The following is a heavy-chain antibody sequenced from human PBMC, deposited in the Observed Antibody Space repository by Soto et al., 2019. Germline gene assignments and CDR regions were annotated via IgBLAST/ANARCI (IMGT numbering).Heavy chain of an antibody. V-gene: IGHV1-18*01. CDR3: GKALYCSGGSCRMGV. CDR1: GYTFTSYG. J-gene: IGHJ6*02. CDR2: ISAYNGNT. D-gene: IGHD2-15*01. Sequence: GASVKVSCKTSGYTFTSYGISWVRQAPGQGLEWMGWISAYNGNTNYAQNLQGRVTMTTDTSTSTAYMELRSLRSDDTAVYYCGKALYCSGGSCRMGVWGQGTTVTVSS.